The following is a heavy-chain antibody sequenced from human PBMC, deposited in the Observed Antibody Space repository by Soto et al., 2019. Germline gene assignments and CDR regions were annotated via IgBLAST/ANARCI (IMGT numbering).Heavy chain of an antibody. CDR2: ISNTGSTT. Sequence: EVQLVDSGGGLVQPGGSLRLSCAASGFTFGTYSMNWVRQAPGQGLEWISYISNTGSTTYYADSVKSRFTISRDNAKSSLYLQMSSLRAEDTAVYYCARDQSRYSGYPFDYWGQGKMVTVSS. CDR3: ARDQSRYSGYPFDY. J-gene: IGHJ4*02. V-gene: IGHV3-48*01. D-gene: IGHD6-25*01. CDR1: GFTFGTYS.